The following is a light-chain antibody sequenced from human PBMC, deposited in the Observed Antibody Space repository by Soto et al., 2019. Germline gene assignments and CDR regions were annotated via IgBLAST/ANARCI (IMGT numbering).Light chain of an antibody. CDR2: EVS. CDR1: SSDVGRYNH. Sequence: QSALTQPASVSGSPGQSITISCTGTSSDVGRYNHVSWYQHHPGKAPKLIISEVSNRPSGVSNRFSGSKSGYTASLTISGLQAEDEADYYCTSYTSVTIVVFGGGTKLTVL. J-gene: IGLJ2*01. V-gene: IGLV2-14*01. CDR3: TSYTSVTIVV.